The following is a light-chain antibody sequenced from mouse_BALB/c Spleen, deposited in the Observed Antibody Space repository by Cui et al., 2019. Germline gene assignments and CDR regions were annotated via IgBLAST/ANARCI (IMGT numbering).Light chain of an antibody. J-gene: IGKJ2*01. CDR3: HQWSSYPYT. Sequence: QIVLTQSPAIMSASPGEKVTLTCSASSSVSSSYLYWYQQKPGSSPKLWIYSTSNLASGVPGRFSGSGSGTSYSLTISSMEAEDAASYFCHQWSSYPYTFGGGTKLEIK. CDR1: SSVSSSY. CDR2: STS. V-gene: IGKV4-79*01.